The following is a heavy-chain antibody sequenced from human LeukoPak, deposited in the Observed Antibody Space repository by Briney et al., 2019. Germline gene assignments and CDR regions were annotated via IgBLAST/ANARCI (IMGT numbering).Heavy chain of an antibody. Sequence: GGSLRLSCAASGFTFRSYAMSWDRQAPGKGLEWVSTIIGSGGSTFYADSVKGRFTISRDNSKNTVYLQMDSLRAADTAVYYCAKRNSSGWYYFDYWGQGTLVTVSS. CDR1: GFTFRSYA. D-gene: IGHD6-19*01. CDR3: AKRNSSGWYYFDY. J-gene: IGHJ4*02. V-gene: IGHV3-23*01. CDR2: IIGSGGST.